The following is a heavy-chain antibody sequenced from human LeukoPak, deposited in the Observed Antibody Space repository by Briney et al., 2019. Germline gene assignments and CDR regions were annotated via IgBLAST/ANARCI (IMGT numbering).Heavy chain of an antibody. CDR3: ARQGLRENKKTGFDP. CDR2: IYYSGST. Sequence: PSETLSLICTVSGGSISSSSYYWGWIRQPPGKGLEWIGSIYYSGSTYYNPSLKSRVTISVDTSKNQFSLKLSSVTAADTAVYYCARQGLRENKKTGFDPWGQGTLVTVSS. D-gene: IGHD4-17*01. J-gene: IGHJ5*02. CDR1: GGSISSSSYY. V-gene: IGHV4-39*01.